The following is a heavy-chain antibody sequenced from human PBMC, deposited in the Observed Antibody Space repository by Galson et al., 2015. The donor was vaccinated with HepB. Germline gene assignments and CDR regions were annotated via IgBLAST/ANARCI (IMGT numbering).Heavy chain of an antibody. J-gene: IGHJ6*02. D-gene: IGHD2-2*01. V-gene: IGHV1-3*01. CDR3: ARDVSPYYCSSTSCPPGMDV. CDR2: INAGNGNT. CDR1: GYTFTSYA. Sequence: SVKVSCKASGYTFTSYAMHWVRQAPGQRLEWMGWINAGNGNTKYSQKFQGRVTITRDTSASTAYMELSSLRSEDTAVYYCARDVSPYYCSSTSCPPGMDVWGQGTTVTVSS.